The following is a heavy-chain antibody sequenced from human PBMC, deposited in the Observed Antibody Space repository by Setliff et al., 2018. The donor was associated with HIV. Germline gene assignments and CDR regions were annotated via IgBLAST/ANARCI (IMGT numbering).Heavy chain of an antibody. D-gene: IGHD3-16*01. CDR2: IYPDESDS. J-gene: IGHJ4*02. V-gene: IGHV5-51*01. CDR3: ARVDMGYYCARSTIGEGFDY. CDR1: GHSFPTYW. Sequence: GESLKISCQGSGHSFPTYWIAWVRQMPGKGLEWMGVIYPDESDSRYSPSFRGQVTISADKAINTAYLQWSSLKASDTAMYYCARVDMGYYCARSTIGEGFDYWGQGTLVTVSS.